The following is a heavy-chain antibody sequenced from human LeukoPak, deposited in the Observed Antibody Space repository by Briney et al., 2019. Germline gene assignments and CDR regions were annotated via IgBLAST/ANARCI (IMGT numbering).Heavy chain of an antibody. V-gene: IGHV4-30-4*01. J-gene: IGHJ6*03. CDR2: IYYSGSA. CDR1: GGTISSGDYY. D-gene: IGHD3-10*01. CDR3: ARRQYYYGSGSMDV. Sequence: SETLSLTCSVTGGTISSGDYYWTWIRKPPGKGLKWIAYIYYSGSAEYNLSLQSRATISVDTSKNQFFLKLRSVTAADTAVYYCARRQYYYGSGSMDVWGKGAMVTISS.